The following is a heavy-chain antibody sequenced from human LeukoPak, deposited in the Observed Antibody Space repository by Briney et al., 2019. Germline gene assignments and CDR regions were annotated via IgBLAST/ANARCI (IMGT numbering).Heavy chain of an antibody. Sequence: ASVKVSCKASGGTFSSYAISWVRQAPGQGLEWMGRIIPILGIANYAQKFQGRVTITADKSTSTAYMELSSLRSEDTAVYYCATNSGYGNWFDPWGQGTLVTVSS. CDR2: IIPILGIA. V-gene: IGHV1-69*04. CDR3: ATNSGYGNWFDP. D-gene: IGHD5-12*01. J-gene: IGHJ5*02. CDR1: GGTFSSYA.